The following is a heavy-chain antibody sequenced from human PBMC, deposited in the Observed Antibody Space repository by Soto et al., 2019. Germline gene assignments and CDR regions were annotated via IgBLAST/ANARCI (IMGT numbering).Heavy chain of an antibody. CDR2: IYSGGST. CDR1: DYSISTAFY. J-gene: IGHJ4*02. D-gene: IGHD4-17*01. Sequence: PSETLSLTFVVSDYSISTAFYGGWIRQAPGKVLEWSGYIYSGGSTYYNPSLKTRVTMSVDTPKNQCSLKLSSVTAADTAVYFCVRTTVSYYFDYWGQGALVTVSS. CDR3: VRTTVSYYFDY. V-gene: IGHV4-38-2*01.